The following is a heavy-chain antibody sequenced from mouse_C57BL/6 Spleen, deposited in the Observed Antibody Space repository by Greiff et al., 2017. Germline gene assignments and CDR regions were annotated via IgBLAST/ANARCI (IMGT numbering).Heavy chain of an antibody. V-gene: IGHV14-4*01. CDR2: IDPENGDT. J-gene: IGHJ4*01. Sequence: VQLQQSGAELVRPGASVKLSCTASGFNIKDDYMHWVQQRPEQGLEWIGWIDPENGDTASASKFQGKATITADTSSNTAYLQLSSLTTEDTAVYYCISTGTKYAMDYWGQGTSATVSS. CDR3: ISTGTKYAMDY. CDR1: GFNIKDDY. D-gene: IGHD4-1*01.